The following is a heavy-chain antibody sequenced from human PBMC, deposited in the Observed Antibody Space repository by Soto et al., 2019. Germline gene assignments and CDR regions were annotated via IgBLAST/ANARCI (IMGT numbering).Heavy chain of an antibody. J-gene: IGHJ6*02. CDR1: GFTFSSYA. D-gene: IGHD6-13*01. CDR2: ISYDGSNK. V-gene: IGHV3-30-3*01. CDR3: ARDSSSWYWYYYYGMDV. Sequence: QVQLVESGEGVVQPGRSLRLSCAASGFTFSSYAMHWVRQAPGKGLEWVAVISYDGSNKYYADSVKGRFTISRDNSKNTLYLQMNSLRAEDTAVYYCARDSSSWYWYYYYGMDVWGQGTTVTVSS.